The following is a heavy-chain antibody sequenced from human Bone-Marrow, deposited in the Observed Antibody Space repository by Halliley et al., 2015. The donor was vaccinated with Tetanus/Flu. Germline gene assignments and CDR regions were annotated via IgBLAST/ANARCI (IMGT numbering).Heavy chain of an antibody. D-gene: IGHD6-19*01. CDR2: IYPGDSDT. J-gene: IGHJ4*02. Sequence: QLVQSGAEVTKPGESLKISCKGSGYTFTNYWIGWVRQMPGKGLEWMGIIYPGDSDTRYSPSFQGQVTISVDKSITTAYLQWSRLEASDTATYYCARLTVADFKTFDYWGQGTLVTVSS. CDR1: GYTFTNYW. CDR3: ARLTVADFKTFDY. V-gene: IGHV5-51*03.